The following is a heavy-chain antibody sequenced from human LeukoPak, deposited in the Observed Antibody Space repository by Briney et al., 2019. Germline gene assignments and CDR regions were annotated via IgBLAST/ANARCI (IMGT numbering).Heavy chain of an antibody. CDR2: VSYDGSNK. D-gene: IGHD3-10*01. CDR3: ARDGTVRGVTYFDN. J-gene: IGHJ4*02. V-gene: IGHV3-30*01. CDR1: GFTFSSYA. Sequence: GGSLRLSCAASGFTFSSYAMHWVRQAPGKGLEWVAVVSYDGSNKYYADSVKGRFTISRDNSKNTLYLQMNSLRAEDTAVYYCARDGTVRGVTYFDNWGQGTLVTVPS.